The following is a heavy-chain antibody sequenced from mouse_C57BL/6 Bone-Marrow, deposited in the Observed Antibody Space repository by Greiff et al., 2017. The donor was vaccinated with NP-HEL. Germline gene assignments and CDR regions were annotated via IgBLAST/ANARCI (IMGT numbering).Heavy chain of an antibody. CDR3: ARNYGYDVGFAY. Sequence: EVKLVESGGGLVQPGGSLSLSCAASGFTFTDYYMSWVRQPPGKALEWLGFIRNKANGYTTEYSASVKGRFTISRDNSQSILYLQMNALRAEDSATYYCARNYGYDVGFAYWGQGTLVTVSA. CDR2: IRNKANGYTT. CDR1: GFTFTDYY. J-gene: IGHJ3*01. D-gene: IGHD2-2*01. V-gene: IGHV7-3*01.